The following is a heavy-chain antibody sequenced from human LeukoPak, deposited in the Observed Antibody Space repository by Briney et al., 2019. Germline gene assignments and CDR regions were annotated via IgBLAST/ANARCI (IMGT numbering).Heavy chain of an antibody. J-gene: IGHJ4*02. Sequence: PSETLSLTCTVSGGSISNGDYYWGWIRQPPGKGLEWIGSIYYSGSTYYNPSLKSRVTISVDTSKNQFSLKLSSVTAADTAVYYCARGPQSAYGSGSYQIDYWGQGTLVTVSS. CDR2: IYYSGST. CDR3: ARGPQSAYGSGSYQIDY. CDR1: GGSISNGDYY. D-gene: IGHD3-10*01. V-gene: IGHV4-39*07.